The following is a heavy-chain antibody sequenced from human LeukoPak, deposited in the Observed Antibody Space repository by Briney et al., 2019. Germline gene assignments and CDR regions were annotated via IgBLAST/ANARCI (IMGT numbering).Heavy chain of an antibody. D-gene: IGHD2-21*01. CDR2: ILFDGSNK. CDR1: GFTFSSYS. J-gene: IGHJ4*02. CDR3: ARQKWGVVVKGFDY. V-gene: IGHV3-30*03. Sequence: GGSLRLSCAASGFTFSSYSTNWGRQAPGKGLEWGAVILFDGSNKYYADSVKGRFTISTDDSKNTLYVQMTSLRAEDTALYHCARQKWGVVVKGFDYWGQGTLVTVSS.